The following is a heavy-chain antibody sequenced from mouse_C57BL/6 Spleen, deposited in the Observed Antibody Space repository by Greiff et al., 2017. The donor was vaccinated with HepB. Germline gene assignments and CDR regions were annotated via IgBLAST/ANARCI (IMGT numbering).Heavy chain of an antibody. D-gene: IGHD4-1*01. V-gene: IGHV5-17*01. CDR3: ARTGGDY. CDR1: GFTFSDYG. J-gene: IGHJ2*01. CDR2: ISSGSSTI. Sequence: EVKLMESGGGLVKPGGSLKLSCAASGFTFSDYGMHWVRQAPEKGLEWVAYISSGSSTIYYADTVKGRFTISRDNAKNTLFLQMTSLRSEDTAMYYCARTGGDYWGQGTTLTVSS.